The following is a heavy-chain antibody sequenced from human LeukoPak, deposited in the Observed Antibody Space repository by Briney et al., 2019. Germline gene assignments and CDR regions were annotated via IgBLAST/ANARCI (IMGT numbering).Heavy chain of an antibody. CDR1: GGSVSSGSYY. Sequence: SETLSLTCTVSGGSVSSGSYYWSWIRQPPGKGLEWIGYIYYSGSTNYNPSLKSQVTISVDTSKNQFSLKLTSVTAADTAFYYCARADGGGRWPYYYYYGMDVWGQGTTVTVSS. CDR3: ARADGGGRWPYYYYYGMDV. D-gene: IGHD4-23*01. V-gene: IGHV4-61*01. J-gene: IGHJ6*02. CDR2: IYYSGST.